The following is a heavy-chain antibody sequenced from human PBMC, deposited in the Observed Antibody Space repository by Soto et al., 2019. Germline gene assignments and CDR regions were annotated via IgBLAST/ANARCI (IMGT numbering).Heavy chain of an antibody. Sequence: ASVKVSCKASGYIFTTYAMHWARQAPGQRLEWMGWINTVNGNKEYSQKFQGRVTITRDTSASTAYMELRSLRSEDTVVYYCAAFTVAALDYWGPGTLVSVSS. D-gene: IGHD6-13*01. CDR3: AAFTVAALDY. CDR2: INTVNGNK. V-gene: IGHV1-3*04. CDR1: GYIFTTYA. J-gene: IGHJ4*02.